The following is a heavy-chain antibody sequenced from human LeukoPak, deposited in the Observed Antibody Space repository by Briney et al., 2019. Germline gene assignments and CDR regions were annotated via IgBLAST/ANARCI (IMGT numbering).Heavy chain of an antibody. CDR1: GFTFSSYS. Sequence: NPGGSLRLSCAASGFTFSSYSMNWVRQAPGKGLEWVSSISSSSSYIYYADSVKGRFTISRDNAKNSLYLQMNSLRAEDTAVYYCARVLGYCSSTSCYDAFDIWGQGTMVTVPS. D-gene: IGHD2-2*01. V-gene: IGHV3-21*01. J-gene: IGHJ3*02. CDR2: ISSSSSYI. CDR3: ARVLGYCSSTSCYDAFDI.